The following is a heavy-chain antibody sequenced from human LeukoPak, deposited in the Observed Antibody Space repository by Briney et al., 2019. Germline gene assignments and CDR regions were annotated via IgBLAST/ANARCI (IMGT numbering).Heavy chain of an antibody. CDR3: ARGGRGSCTSTSCYTNYMDV. CDR2: TYPGDSDT. D-gene: IGHD2-2*01. CDR1: GYSFATHW. J-gene: IGHJ6*03. V-gene: IGHV5-51*01. Sequence: EESLKLSCKGSGYSFATHWIGWVRQMPGKGLEWMGITYPGDSDTRYSRSFQGQVTISADKSISTAYLQWGSLKASDTATYYCARGGRGSCTSTSCYTNYMDVWGKGTTVTVSS.